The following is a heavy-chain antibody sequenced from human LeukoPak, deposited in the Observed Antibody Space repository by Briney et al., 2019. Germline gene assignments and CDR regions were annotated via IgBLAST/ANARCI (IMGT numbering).Heavy chain of an antibody. CDR1: GFTFSSYV. V-gene: IGHV3-30*18. CDR2: ISYDGSKK. J-gene: IGHJ6*02. CDR3: AKDRPYGSGSYYVYYYYGMDV. D-gene: IGHD3-10*01. Sequence: PGGSLRLPCAASGFTFSSYVMHWVRQAPGKGLEWVAVISYDGSKKFYADSVKGRFTISRDNSKNTLYLQMNSLRTKDTAVYYCAKDRPYGSGSYYVYYYYGMDVWGQGTTVTVSS.